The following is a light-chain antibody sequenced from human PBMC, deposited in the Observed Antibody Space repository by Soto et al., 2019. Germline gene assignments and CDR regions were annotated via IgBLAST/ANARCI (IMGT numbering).Light chain of an antibody. Sequence: QSVLTQPPSASGTPGQRVTISCSGSRSNIGSNYVYWYQQLPGTAPKLLIYRDNQRPSGVPDRFSGSRSGTSASLAICGLRSEDEATYYCSTWDNSLRGLFGGGTKLTVL. CDR1: RSNIGSNY. V-gene: IGLV1-47*01. CDR2: RDN. J-gene: IGLJ3*02. CDR3: STWDNSLRGL.